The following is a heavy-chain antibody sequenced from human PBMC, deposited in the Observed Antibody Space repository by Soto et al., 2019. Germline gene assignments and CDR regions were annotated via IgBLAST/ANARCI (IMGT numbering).Heavy chain of an antibody. J-gene: IGHJ4*02. D-gene: IGHD6-19*01. CDR1: GDSINTHNW. CDR3: ARSSGWPPYYFDF. Sequence: QVQLQESGPGLVKPSGTLSLTCLISGDSINTHNWWSWVRQSPGKGLEWIGEVFHSGSTNYNPSLKSRVTMSVDKSINQFSLKLRSVTAADTAVYYCARSSGWPPYYFDFWGQGALVTVSS. CDR2: VFHSGST. V-gene: IGHV4-4*02.